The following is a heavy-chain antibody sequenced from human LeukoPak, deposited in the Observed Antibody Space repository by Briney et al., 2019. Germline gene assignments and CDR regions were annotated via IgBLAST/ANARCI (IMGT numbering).Heavy chain of an antibody. D-gene: IGHD6-13*01. CDR2: ISSSSSTI. Sequence: GGSLRLSCAASGFTFSSYSMNWVRQAPGKGLEWVSYISSSSSTIYYADSVKGRFTISRDNARNSLYLQMNSLRAEDTAVYYCAREGRIAAAGTLSWGQGTLVTVSS. CDR1: GFTFSSYS. J-gene: IGHJ5*02. CDR3: AREGRIAAAGTLS. V-gene: IGHV3-48*04.